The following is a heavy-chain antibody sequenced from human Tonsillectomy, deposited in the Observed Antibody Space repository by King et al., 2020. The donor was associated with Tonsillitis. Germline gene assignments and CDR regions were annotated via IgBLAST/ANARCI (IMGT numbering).Heavy chain of an antibody. V-gene: IGHV3-30*01. Sequence: VQLVESGGGVVQPGRSLRLSCAASGFTFSSYAMHWVRQAPGKGLEGVAVISYDGRNKYYADSVKGRFTISRDNSKNTLYLQMNSLRTEDTAVYFCAGEQWLVPSPFDYWGQGTLVTVSS. J-gene: IGHJ4*02. D-gene: IGHD6-19*01. CDR3: AGEQWLVPSPFDY. CDR2: ISYDGRNK. CDR1: GFTFSSYA.